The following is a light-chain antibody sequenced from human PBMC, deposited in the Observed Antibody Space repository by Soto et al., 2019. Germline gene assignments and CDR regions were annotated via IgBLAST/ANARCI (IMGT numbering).Light chain of an antibody. V-gene: IGLV2-14*01. CDR3: SSFISSSTSV. Sequence: QSVLTQPASVSGSPGQSITISCTGTSSDVGGYDYVSWYQQHPAKAPKLVIYEVTERPSGVSTRFSGSKSGNTASLTISGLRADDEADYYCSSFISSSTSVFGTGTKVTVL. CDR1: SSDVGGYDY. CDR2: EVT. J-gene: IGLJ1*01.